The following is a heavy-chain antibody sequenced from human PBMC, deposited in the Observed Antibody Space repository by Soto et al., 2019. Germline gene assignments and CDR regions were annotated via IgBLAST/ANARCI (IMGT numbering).Heavy chain of an antibody. V-gene: IGHV2-26*01. Sequence: QVTLKESGPVVVKPTETLTLTFSVSGLSLSNEKTCVTWIRQAAGKPREWLAHIFSNEEKSYKTSLKARLTISQDISKSQVVLTMTDVDPVDTAIYYFVRIEKYTITTFRYFDFWCPGTLVTVSS. J-gene: IGHJ4*02. D-gene: IGHD4-4*01. CDR3: VRIEKYTITTFRYFDF. CDR1: GLSLSNEKTC. CDR2: IFSNEEK.